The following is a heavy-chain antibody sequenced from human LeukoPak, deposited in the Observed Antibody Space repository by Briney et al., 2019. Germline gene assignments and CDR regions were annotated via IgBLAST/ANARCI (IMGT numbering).Heavy chain of an antibody. J-gene: IGHJ3*02. D-gene: IGHD2-2*01. CDR2: IIPIFGTA. CDR1: GGTFSSYA. CDR3: ARDLRERGYCSSTSCYWAFDI. V-gene: IGHV1-69*05. Sequence: GASVKVSCKASGGTFSSYAISWVRQAPGQGLEWMGGIIPIFGTANYAQKFQGRVTITTDESTSTAYMELSSLRSEDTAVYYCARDLRERGYCSSTSCYWAFDIWGQGTMVTVSS.